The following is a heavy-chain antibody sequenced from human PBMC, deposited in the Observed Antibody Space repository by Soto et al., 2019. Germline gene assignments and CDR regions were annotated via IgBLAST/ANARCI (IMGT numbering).Heavy chain of an antibody. Sequence: ETLSLTCAVYGGSFSGYYWSWIRQPPGKGLEWIGEINHSGSTNYNPSLKSRVTISVDTSKNQFSLKLSSVTAADTAVYYCARLRGSIENPDYYYYGMDVWGQGXTVTVSS. J-gene: IGHJ6*02. V-gene: IGHV4-34*01. CDR1: GGSFSGYY. CDR3: ARLRGSIENPDYYYYGMDV. CDR2: INHSGST. D-gene: IGHD3-16*02.